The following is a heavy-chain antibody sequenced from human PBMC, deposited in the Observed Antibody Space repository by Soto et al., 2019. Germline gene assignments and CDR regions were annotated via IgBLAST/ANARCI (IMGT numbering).Heavy chain of an antibody. Sequence: ASVKVSCKASGYTFTGHYIHWVRQAPEQGPEWMGEIGPESGATRYAQKFQGRVTMTRDTSITTVYMELKNLSPDDTAVYYCGRGRSGQIVVFYWGQGTPVTVST. CDR1: GYTFTGHY. V-gene: IGHV1-2*02. CDR2: IGPESGAT. J-gene: IGHJ4*02. CDR3: GRGRSGQIVVFY. D-gene: IGHD1-26*01.